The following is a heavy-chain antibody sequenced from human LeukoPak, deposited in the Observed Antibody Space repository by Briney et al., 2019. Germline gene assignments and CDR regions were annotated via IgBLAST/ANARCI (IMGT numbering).Heavy chain of an antibody. CDR3: AKDDYYDSSGYWSL. J-gene: IGHJ4*02. Sequence: PGRSLRLSCAASGFTFDDYAMHWVRQAPGKGLEWVSGISWNSGSIGYADSVKGRFTISRDNAKNSLYLQMNSLRAEDTALYYCAKDDYYDSSGYWSLWGQGTLVTVSS. CDR1: GFTFDDYA. CDR2: ISWNSGSI. V-gene: IGHV3-9*01. D-gene: IGHD3-22*01.